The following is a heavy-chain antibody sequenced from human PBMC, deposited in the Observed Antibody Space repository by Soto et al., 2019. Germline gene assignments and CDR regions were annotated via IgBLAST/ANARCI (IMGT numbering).Heavy chain of an antibody. Sequence: QVQLVQSGAEVKKPGSSVKVSCKASGGTFSNYAITWVRQAPGQGLEWLGRIIPIFGSANFAQKFQGRVTLTADESTTTVYMELSSLRSDDTAVYYCAKDGGKDGYFGNRFDPWGQGTLVTVSS. J-gene: IGHJ5*02. D-gene: IGHD5-12*01. V-gene: IGHV1-69*15. CDR1: GGTFSNYA. CDR3: AKDGGKDGYFGNRFDP. CDR2: IIPIFGSA.